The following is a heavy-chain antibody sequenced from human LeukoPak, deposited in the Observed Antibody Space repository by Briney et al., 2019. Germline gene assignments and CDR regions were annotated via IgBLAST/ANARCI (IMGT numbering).Heavy chain of an antibody. CDR2: INHSGST. D-gene: IGHD6-13*01. CDR3: AKRSGTGWFDP. Sequence: PSQTLSLTCAVSGGSISSGGYSWSWIRQPPGKGLEWIGEINHSGSTNYNPSLKSRVTISVDTSKNQFSLKLSSVTAADTAVYYCAKRSGTGWFDPWGQGTLVAVSS. J-gene: IGHJ5*02. CDR1: GGSISSGGYS. V-gene: IGHV4-30-2*01.